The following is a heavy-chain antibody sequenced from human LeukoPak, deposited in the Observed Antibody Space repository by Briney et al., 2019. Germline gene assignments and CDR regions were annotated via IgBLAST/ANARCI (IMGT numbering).Heavy chain of an antibody. J-gene: IGHJ6*03. CDR3: ARGPTGYSPYYYYYMDV. CDR2: IYDSGSTNYT. V-gene: IGHV4-59*01. CDR1: GDSIRNNY. Sequence: SETLSLTCTVSGDSIRNNYWSWIRQPPGKGLEWIGYIYDSGSTNYTNYNPSLKSRVTISADTSKNQFSLEVNSVTAADTAVYYCARGPTGYSPYYYYYMDVWGKGTTVTISS. D-gene: IGHD3-9*01.